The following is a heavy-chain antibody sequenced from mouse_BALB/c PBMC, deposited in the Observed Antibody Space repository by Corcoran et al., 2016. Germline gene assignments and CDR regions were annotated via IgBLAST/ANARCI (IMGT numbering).Heavy chain of an antibody. Sequence: EVQLQQSGAEPVKPGASVKLSCTASGFNIKDTYMHWVKQRPEQGLEWIGRIDPANGNTKYDPKFQGKATITADTSSNTAYLQLSSLTSEDTAVYYCARYTAPPYWGQGTLVTVSA. V-gene: IGHV14-3*02. J-gene: IGHJ3*01. CDR1: GFNIKDTY. CDR2: IDPANGNT. D-gene: IGHD1-2*01. CDR3: ARYTAPPY.